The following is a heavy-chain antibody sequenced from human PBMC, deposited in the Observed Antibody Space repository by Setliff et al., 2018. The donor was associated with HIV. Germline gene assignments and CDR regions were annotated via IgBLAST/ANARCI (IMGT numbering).Heavy chain of an antibody. D-gene: IGHD2-15*01. CDR3: ARDRIEVVVDGPHDVFDV. V-gene: IGHV4-4*07. CDR1: GDSIGYYY. J-gene: IGHJ3*01. CDR2: IHTSGST. Sequence: PSETLSLTCTVSGDSIGYYYWSWIRQPAGRGLEWMGRIHTSGSTNYNPSLTSQVTLSVDTSKNQFFLKLTSLSAADTAVYYCARDRIEVVVDGPHDVFDVWGRGTTVTVS.